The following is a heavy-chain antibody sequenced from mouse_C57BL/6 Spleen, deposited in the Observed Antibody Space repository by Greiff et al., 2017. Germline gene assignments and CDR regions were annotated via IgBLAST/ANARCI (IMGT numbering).Heavy chain of an antibody. CDR2: IYPGSGNT. V-gene: IGHV1-76*01. CDR1: GYTFTDYY. D-gene: IGHD4-1*01. J-gene: IGHJ3*01. Sequence: VKLQQSGAELVRPGASVKLSCKASGYTFTDYYINWVKQRPGQGLEWIARIYPGSGNTNYNEKFKGKATLTAEKSSSSAYMQLSSLTSEDSAVYFCARSANWDVWGFAYWGQGTLGTFSA. CDR3: ARSANWDVWGFAY.